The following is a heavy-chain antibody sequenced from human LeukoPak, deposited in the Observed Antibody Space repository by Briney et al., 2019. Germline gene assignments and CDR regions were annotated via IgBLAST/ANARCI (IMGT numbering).Heavy chain of an antibody. D-gene: IGHD3-22*01. CDR3: ARPARYGSCAYSY. CDR2: IYPGDSDI. V-gene: IGHV5-51*01. CDR1: GYNFTTYW. J-gene: IGHJ4*02. Sequence: GESLKISCKGSGYNFTTYWIGWARQMPGKGLEWMGIIYPGDSDIRYSPSFQGQVTISADKSISTAYLQWSSLKASDTAMYYCARPARYGSCAYSYWGQGTLVTVSS.